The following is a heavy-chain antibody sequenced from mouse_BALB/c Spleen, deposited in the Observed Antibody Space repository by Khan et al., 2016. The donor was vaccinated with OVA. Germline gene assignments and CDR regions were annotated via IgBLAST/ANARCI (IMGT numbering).Heavy chain of an antibody. CDR1: GFTFSSYS. J-gene: IGHJ2*01. CDR3: TRDRNYYGSSFYFDY. Sequence: EVELVESGGGLVKPGGSLRLSCAASGFTFSSYSMSWVRQTPEKRLEWVATITSGGSYTYYPDSVQGRFTISRDNAKNTLYLQMSSLKSEDTAIYYCTRDRNYYGSSFYFDYWAKAPLSQSPQ. CDR2: ITSGGSYT. D-gene: IGHD1-1*01. V-gene: IGHV5-6-4*01.